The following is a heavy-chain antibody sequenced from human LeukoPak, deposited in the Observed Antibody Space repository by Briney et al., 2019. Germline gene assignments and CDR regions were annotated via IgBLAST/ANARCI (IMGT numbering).Heavy chain of an antibody. V-gene: IGHV3-23*01. CDR1: GFTFSSYA. Sequence: PGGSLRLSCAASGFTFSSYAMSWVRQAPGKGLEWVSAIGGSGVSTYYADSVKGRFTISRDNSKSTMYLQMNSLRAEDTAVYYCATVRVGASDYWGRGTLVAVSS. CDR3: ATVRVGASDY. CDR2: IGGSGVST. D-gene: IGHD1-26*01. J-gene: IGHJ4*02.